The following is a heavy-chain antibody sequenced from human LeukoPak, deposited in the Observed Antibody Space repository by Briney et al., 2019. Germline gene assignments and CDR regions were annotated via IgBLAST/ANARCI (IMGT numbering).Heavy chain of an antibody. CDR1: AFTFSRPA. CDR2: ISSSGNT. J-gene: IGHJ4*02. D-gene: IGHD2-2*01. CDR3: AKSDCSYISCYVLDY. Sequence: GRSLRPSSAADAFTFSRPATTCDRQIPGNGIDWDSSISSSGNTYYADSVKGRFTISRDSSKNTLYLQLNILRAEDTAVYYWAKSDCSYISCYVLDYWGQGTQVTVSS. V-gene: IGHV3-23*01.